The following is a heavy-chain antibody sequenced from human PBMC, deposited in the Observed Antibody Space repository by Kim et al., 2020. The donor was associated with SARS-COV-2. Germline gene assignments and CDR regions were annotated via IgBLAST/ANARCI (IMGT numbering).Heavy chain of an antibody. CDR3: ARVTTVINYYYYGMYV. CDR2: INAGNANT. D-gene: IGHD4-17*01. Sequence: ASVKVSCKASGYTFISYAMHWVRQAPGQRLEWMGWINAGNANTKYSQKFQGRVTITRDTSASTAYMELSSLRSEDTAVYYCARVTTVINYYYYGMYVWGQGTTVTVSS. J-gene: IGHJ6*02. CDR1: GYTFISYA. V-gene: IGHV1-3*01.